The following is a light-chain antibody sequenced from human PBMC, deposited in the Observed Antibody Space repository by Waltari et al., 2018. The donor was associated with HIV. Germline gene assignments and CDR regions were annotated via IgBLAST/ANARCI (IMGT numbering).Light chain of an antibody. J-gene: IGLJ2*01. V-gene: IGLV1-44*01. CDR3: ATWDDNLNGLVL. CDR1: YSNIGSNT. CDR2: TNN. Sequence: QSVLTQPPSASGTPGQRVTISCSGRYSNIGSNTVNWYQQLPGTAPKLLIYTNNQRPSGVPDRFSGSKSGTSASLAISGLQSEDEADYYCATWDDNLNGLVLFGGGTKLTVL.